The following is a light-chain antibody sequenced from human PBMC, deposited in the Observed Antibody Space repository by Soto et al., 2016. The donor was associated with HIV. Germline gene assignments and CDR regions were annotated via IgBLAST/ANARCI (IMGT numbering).Light chain of an antibody. V-gene: IGKV1-5*03. J-gene: IGKJ1*01. CDR3: QLYDSYWM. CDR1: QTISTW. Sequence: DIQMTQSPSTLSASVGDSVTITCRTSQTISTWLAWYQQKPGKAPKLLIYKASILESGVPSRFSGSGSGTEFTLTISSLQPDDFATYYCQLYDSYWMFGRRDQGGNQ. CDR2: KAS.